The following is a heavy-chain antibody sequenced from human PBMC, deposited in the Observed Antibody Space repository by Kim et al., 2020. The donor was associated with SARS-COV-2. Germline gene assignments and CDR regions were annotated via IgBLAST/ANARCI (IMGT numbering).Heavy chain of an antibody. CDR3: ARDRGDTAMVSPLLDY. J-gene: IGHJ4*02. D-gene: IGHD5-18*01. V-gene: IGHV1-2*06. CDR1: GYTFTGYY. Sequence: ASVKVSCKASGYTFTGYYMHWVRQAPGQGLEWMGRINPNSGGTNYAQKFQGRVTMTRDTSISTAYMELSRLRSDDTAVYYCARDRGDTAMVSPLLDYWGQGTLVTVSS. CDR2: INPNSGGT.